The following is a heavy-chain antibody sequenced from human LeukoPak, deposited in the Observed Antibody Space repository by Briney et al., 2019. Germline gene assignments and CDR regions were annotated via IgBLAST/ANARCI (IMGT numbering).Heavy chain of an antibody. V-gene: IGHV1-69*05. CDR3: ARDPLDCSGGSCSDY. J-gene: IGHJ4*02. CDR2: IIPIFGTA. D-gene: IGHD2-15*01. Sequence: SVKVSCKASGGTFSSYAISWVRQAPGQGLEWMGRIIPIFGTANYAQKFQGRVTITTDESTSTAYMELSRLRSEDTAVYYCARDPLDCSGGSCSDYWGQGTLVTVSS. CDR1: GGTFSSYA.